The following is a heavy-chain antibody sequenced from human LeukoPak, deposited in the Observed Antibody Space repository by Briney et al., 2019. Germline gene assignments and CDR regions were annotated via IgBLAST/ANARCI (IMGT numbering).Heavy chain of an antibody. J-gene: IGHJ4*02. CDR2: IWYDGSNK. CDR3: ARGSGAIGDRFDY. Sequence: PGGSLRLSCAASAFTFSSYGMHWDRQAPGKGLEWVAVIWYDGSNKYYADSVKGRFTISRDNSKNTLYLQMNSLRAEDTAVYYCARGSGAIGDRFDYWGQGTLVTVSS. CDR1: AFTFSSYG. V-gene: IGHV3-33*01. D-gene: IGHD4-17*01.